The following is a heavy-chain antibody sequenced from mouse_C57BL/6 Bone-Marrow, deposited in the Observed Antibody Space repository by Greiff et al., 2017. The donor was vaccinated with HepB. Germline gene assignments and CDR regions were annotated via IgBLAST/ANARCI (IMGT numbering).Heavy chain of an antibody. D-gene: IGHD1-1*01. CDR2: IRNKANGYTT. CDR1: GFTFNDYQ. CDR3: VKAVSSGSSYTWFAY. V-gene: IGHV7-4*01. Sequence: EVKLVESGGGLVQPGASLRLSCAASGFTFNDYQMSWVRQAPGKAPEWLALIRNKANGYTTEYTASVKGRFTISRDNSQNILYLQMNTLRAEDSATYYCVKAVSSGSSYTWFAYWGQGILVTVSA. J-gene: IGHJ3*01.